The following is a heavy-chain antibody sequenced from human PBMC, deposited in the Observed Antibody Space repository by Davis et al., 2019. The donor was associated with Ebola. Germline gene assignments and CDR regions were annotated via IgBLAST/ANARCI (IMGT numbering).Heavy chain of an antibody. J-gene: IGHJ6*02. CDR1: GFTFSSYS. CDR3: ARRRYGMDV. Sequence: PGGSLRLSCAASGFTFSSYSMNWVRQAPGKGLEWVSSITSSSSHIYYADSVKGRFTISRDNAKNSLYLHMNSLRAEDTAVYYCARRRYGMDVWGQGTTVTVSS. V-gene: IGHV3-21*01. CDR2: ITSSSSHI.